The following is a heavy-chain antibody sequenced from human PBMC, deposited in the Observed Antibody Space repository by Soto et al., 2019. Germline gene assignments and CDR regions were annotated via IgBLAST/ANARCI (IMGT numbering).Heavy chain of an antibody. V-gene: IGHV1-18*01. CDR1: GYTFTIYC. Sequence: ASVKVSCKASGYTFTIYCISWVRQAPGQGLEWMGWISAYNGNTNYAQKLQGRVTMTTDTSTSTAYMELRSLRSDDTAVYYCASTTIFGLFDIWGQGTMVTVSS. CDR3: ASTTIFGLFDI. CDR2: ISAYNGNT. D-gene: IGHD3-3*01. J-gene: IGHJ3*02.